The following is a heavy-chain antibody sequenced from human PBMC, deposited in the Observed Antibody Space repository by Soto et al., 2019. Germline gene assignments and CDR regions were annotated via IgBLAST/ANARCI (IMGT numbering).Heavy chain of an antibody. CDR2: ISYDGSNK. CDR1: GFTFSSYA. V-gene: IGHV3-30-3*01. CDR3: ARDVAARPGLFDY. D-gene: IGHD6-6*01. Sequence: GGSLRLSCAASGFTFSSYAMHWVRQAPGKGLEWVAVISYDGSNKYYADSVKGRFTISRDNSKNTLYLQMNSLRAEDTAVYYCARDVAARPGLFDYWGQGTLVTVSS. J-gene: IGHJ4*02.